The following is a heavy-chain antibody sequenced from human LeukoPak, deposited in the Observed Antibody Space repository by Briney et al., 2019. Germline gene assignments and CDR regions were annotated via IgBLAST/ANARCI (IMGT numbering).Heavy chain of an antibody. J-gene: IGHJ4*02. V-gene: IGHV3-74*01. Sequence: GGSLRLSCAASGFTFSRYWMHWVRQAPGKGLVWVSRINSDGSSRSYADFVKGRFTISRDNAKNTLYLQMNSLRTEDTAVYYCARLIRDDYWGQGTLVTVTS. CDR1: GFTFSRYW. D-gene: IGHD3-22*01. CDR3: ARLIRDDY. CDR2: INSDGSSR.